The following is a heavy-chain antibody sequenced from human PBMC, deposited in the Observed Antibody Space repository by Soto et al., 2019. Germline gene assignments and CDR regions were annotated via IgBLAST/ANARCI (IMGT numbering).Heavy chain of an antibody. Sequence: GSLRLSCAASGFTFSNFGMHWVRQAPGKGLEWVAVISYDGSNKYYADSVKGRFTISRDNSKNTLYLQMNSLRAEDTAVYYCVRDWGFDFWSGYLFEPWGQGTLVTVSS. CDR1: GFTFSNFG. CDR3: VRDWGFDFWSGYLFEP. V-gene: IGHV3-30*03. J-gene: IGHJ5*02. CDR2: ISYDGSNK. D-gene: IGHD3-3*01.